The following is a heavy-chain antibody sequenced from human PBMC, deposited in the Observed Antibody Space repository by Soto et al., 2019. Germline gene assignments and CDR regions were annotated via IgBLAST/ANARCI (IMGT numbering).Heavy chain of an antibody. V-gene: IGHV3-74*01. J-gene: IGHJ4*02. D-gene: IGHD2-2*01. Sequence: GGSLRLSCAASGLRFSSHWMNWVSQAPGKGLVWVSRISGDGRTTSHADSVKGRFTISRDNAKNTLYLQVNSLRVEDTAVYYCARGVPNCSSSSCYFDFWGQGILVTVSS. CDR2: ISGDGRTT. CDR3: ARGVPNCSSSSCYFDF. CDR1: GLRFSSHW.